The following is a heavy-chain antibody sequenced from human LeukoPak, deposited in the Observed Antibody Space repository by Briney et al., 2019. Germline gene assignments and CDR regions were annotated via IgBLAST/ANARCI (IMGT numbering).Heavy chain of an antibody. D-gene: IGHD5-18*01. CDR2: IIPIFGTA. J-gene: IGHJ6*03. CDR3: ARGSGGYSYGSDYYYMGV. V-gene: IGHV1-69*05. CDR1: GGTFSSYA. Sequence: ASVKVSCKASGGTFSSYAISWVRQAPGQGLEWMGGIIPIFGTANYAQKFQGRVTITTDESTSTAYMELSSLRSEDTAVYYCARGSGGYSYGSDYYYMGVWGKGTTVTVSS.